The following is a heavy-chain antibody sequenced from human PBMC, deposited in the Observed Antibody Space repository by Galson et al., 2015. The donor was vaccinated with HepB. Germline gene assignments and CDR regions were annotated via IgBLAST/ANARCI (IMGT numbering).Heavy chain of an antibody. J-gene: IGHJ4*02. V-gene: IGHV3-23*01. CDR3: AKSAEVDTSSWYPLAY. CDR1: GFTFSSYA. CDR2: IGGSGSYT. Sequence: SLRLSCAASGFTFSSYAMSWVRQAPGKGLELVSGIGGSGSYTYYADSVKGRFTISRDNSKSTLYLQMNILRAEDTAVYYCAKSAEVDTSSWYPLAYWGQGALVTVSS. D-gene: IGHD6-13*01.